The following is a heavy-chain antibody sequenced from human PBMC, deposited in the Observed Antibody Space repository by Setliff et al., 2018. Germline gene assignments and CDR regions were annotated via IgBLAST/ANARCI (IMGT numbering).Heavy chain of an antibody. D-gene: IGHD2-21*02. V-gene: IGHV3-53*01. CDR1: GFSFSSYW. J-gene: IGHJ4*02. Sequence: GGSLRLSCAASGAASGFSFSSYWMTWVRQAPGKGLEWVSVIYSGGSTYYADSVKGRFTISRDNSKNTLYLQMNSLRAEDTAVYYCAREGYCGGDCYSIDWGQGTLVTVSS. CDR2: IYSGGST. CDR3: AREGYCGGDCYSID.